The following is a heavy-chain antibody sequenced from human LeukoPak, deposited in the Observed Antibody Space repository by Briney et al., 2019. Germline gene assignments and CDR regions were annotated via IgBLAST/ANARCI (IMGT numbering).Heavy chain of an antibody. Sequence: GGSLRLSCAASGFTFSSYGMHWVRQAPDKGLEWVAVIWYDGSNKYYADSVKGRFTISRDNSKNTLYLQMNSLRAEDTAVYYCARDRRQWLVRGPFDYWGQGTLVTVSS. D-gene: IGHD6-19*01. CDR1: GFTFSSYG. CDR2: IWYDGSNK. V-gene: IGHV3-33*01. CDR3: ARDRRQWLVRGPFDY. J-gene: IGHJ4*02.